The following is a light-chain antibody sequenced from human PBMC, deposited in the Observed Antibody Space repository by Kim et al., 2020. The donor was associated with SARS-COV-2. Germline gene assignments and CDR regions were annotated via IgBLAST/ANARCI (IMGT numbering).Light chain of an antibody. CDR2: LEGSGSY. CDR3: ETWDSKV. J-gene: IGLJ3*02. Sequence: QPVLTQSSSASASLGSSVKLTCTLSSVHSSYIIAWHQQQPGKAPRYLMKLEGSGSYNKGSGVPDRFSGSSSGADRYLTISNLQSEDEADYYCETWDSKVFGGGTQLTVL. V-gene: IGLV4-60*03. CDR1: SVHSSYI.